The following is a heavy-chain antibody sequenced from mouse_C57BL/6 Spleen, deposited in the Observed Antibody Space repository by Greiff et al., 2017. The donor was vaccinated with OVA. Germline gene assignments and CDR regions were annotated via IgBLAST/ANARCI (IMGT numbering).Heavy chain of an antibody. D-gene: IGHD2-5*01. CDR2: ISYDGSN. Sequence: EVKLVESGPGLVKPSQSLSLTCSVTGYSITSGYYWNWIRQFPGNTLEWMGYISYDGSNNYNPSLKNRISITRDTSKNQFFLKLNSVTTEDTATYYCARGSNYVGAMDYWGQGTSVTVSS. CDR1: GYSITSGYY. J-gene: IGHJ4*01. V-gene: IGHV3-6*01. CDR3: ARGSNYVGAMDY.